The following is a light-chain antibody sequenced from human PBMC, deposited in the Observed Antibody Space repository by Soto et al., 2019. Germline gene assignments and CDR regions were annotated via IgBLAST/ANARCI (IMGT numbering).Light chain of an antibody. CDR3: SSFASSSTYV. Sequence: QAVLTQPASVSGSPGQSITISCTGTSSDVGGYNYVSWYQQHPGKVPQLIIYEVSNRPSGVSNRFSGSKSGNAASLTISGLQAEDEAEYYCSSFASSSTYVFGPGTQLTVL. J-gene: IGLJ1*01. V-gene: IGLV2-14*01. CDR2: EVS. CDR1: SSDVGGYNY.